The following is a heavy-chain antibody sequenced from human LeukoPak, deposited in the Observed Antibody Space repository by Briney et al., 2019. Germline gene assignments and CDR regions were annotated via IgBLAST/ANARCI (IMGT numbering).Heavy chain of an antibody. V-gene: IGHV3-21*01. D-gene: IGHD3/OR15-3a*01. CDR3: AGERDWGFAY. J-gene: IGHJ4*02. Sequence: GGSLRLSCAASGFTFSSYTMNWVRQAPGKGLEWVSSISSSSSYIYYADSVKGRFTISRDNAKNSLYLQMNSLRAEDTAVYYCAGERDWGFAYWGQGTLVTVSS. CDR1: GFTFSSYT. CDR2: ISSSSSYI.